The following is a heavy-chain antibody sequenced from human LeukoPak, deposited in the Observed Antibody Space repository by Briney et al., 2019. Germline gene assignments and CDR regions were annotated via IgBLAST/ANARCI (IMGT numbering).Heavy chain of an antibody. CDR3: ARANYGTIDY. CDR2: INPNSGDT. D-gene: IGHD4-17*01. J-gene: IGHJ4*02. CDR1: GYTLTAYY. V-gene: IGHV1-2*02. Sequence: ASVKVSCKASGYTLTAYYMHWVRQAPGQGLEWMGWINPNSGDTNYPQSFQDRVTMTRDTSISTAYMELSRLRSDDTAVYYCARANYGTIDYWGQGTLVTVSS.